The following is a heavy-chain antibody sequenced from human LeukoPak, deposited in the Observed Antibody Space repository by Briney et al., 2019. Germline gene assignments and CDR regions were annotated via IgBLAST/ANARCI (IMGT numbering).Heavy chain of an antibody. J-gene: IGHJ4*02. V-gene: IGHV4-31*03. Sequence: SETLSLTCTVSGGSISSGGYYWSWIRQHPGKGLEWIGYIYYSGSTYYNPSLKSRVTISVDTSKNQFSLKLSSVTAADTAVYYCARAPPVGREYGYFDYWGQGTLVTVSS. D-gene: IGHD2-2*01. CDR3: ARAPPVGREYGYFDY. CDR2: IYYSGST. CDR1: GGSISSGGYY.